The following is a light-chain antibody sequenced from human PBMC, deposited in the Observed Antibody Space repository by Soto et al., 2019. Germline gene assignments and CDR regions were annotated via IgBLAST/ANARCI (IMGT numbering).Light chain of an antibody. J-gene: IGKJ1*01. CDR3: QQQWT. CDR1: QSVSSSY. Sequence: IVLTQSPGTLSLSPGERATLSCRASQSVSSSYLGWYQQKPGQAPRLLIYGTSSRTTGIPDRFSGSGSGTDFTLTISRLEHEDVAVYYCQQQWTFGQGTKVDIK. V-gene: IGKV3-20*01. CDR2: GTS.